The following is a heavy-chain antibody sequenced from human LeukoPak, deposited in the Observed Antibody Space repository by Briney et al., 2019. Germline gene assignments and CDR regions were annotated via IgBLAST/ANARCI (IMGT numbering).Heavy chain of an antibody. V-gene: IGHV3-23*01. CDR1: GFTFSTYA. D-gene: IGHD3-10*01. CDR2: ISSSADST. J-gene: IGHJ4*02. CDR3: AKGAYGSGSYYLYFFDS. Sequence: PGGSLRLSCAASGFTFSTYAMSWVRQAPGRGLEWVSVISSSADSTYYADSAKGRFTISRDNSKNTLYLQMNSLRAEDTAIYYCAKGAYGSGSYYLYFFDSWGLGTLVTVSS.